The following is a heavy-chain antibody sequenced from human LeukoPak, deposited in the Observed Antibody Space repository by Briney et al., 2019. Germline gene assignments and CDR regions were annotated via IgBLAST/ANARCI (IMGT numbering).Heavy chain of an antibody. CDR3: AREADYNPDY. Sequence: ASVKVSCKASGYTFTGYFMHWVRQAPGQGLEWMGWINPNSGGTKHAQKFQGRVTMTRDTSISTAYMELIRLKSDDTAAYYCAREADYNPDYWGQGTLVTVSS. CDR2: INPNSGGT. CDR1: GYTFTGYF. V-gene: IGHV1-2*02. D-gene: IGHD4-11*01. J-gene: IGHJ4*02.